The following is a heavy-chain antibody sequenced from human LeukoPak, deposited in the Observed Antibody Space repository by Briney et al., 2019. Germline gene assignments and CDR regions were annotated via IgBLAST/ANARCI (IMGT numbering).Heavy chain of an antibody. CDR2: IRYDGSNK. CDR3: AKDGYYYGSGSFAH. J-gene: IGHJ4*02. D-gene: IGHD3-10*01. V-gene: IGHV3-30*02. Sequence: PGGSLRLSCAASGFTFSSYGMHWVRQAPGKGLEWVAFIRYDGSNKYYADSVKGRFTISRDNSKNTLYLQMNSLRAEDTAVYYCAKDGYYYGSGSFAHWGQGTLVTVSS. CDR1: GFTFSSYG.